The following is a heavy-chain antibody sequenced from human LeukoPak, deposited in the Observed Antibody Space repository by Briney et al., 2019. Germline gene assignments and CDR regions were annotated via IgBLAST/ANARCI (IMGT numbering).Heavy chain of an antibody. Sequence: GGSLRLSCAASGFTFSSYAMSWVRQAPGKGLEWVANIRQHGSEKYYVDSVKGRFIISGDNANNSLYLQMNSLRAEDTAVYYCARGLRLVGATSYWGQGTLVTVSS. V-gene: IGHV3-7*01. J-gene: IGHJ4*02. D-gene: IGHD1-26*01. CDR1: GFTFSSYA. CDR3: ARGLRLVGATSY. CDR2: IRQHGSEK.